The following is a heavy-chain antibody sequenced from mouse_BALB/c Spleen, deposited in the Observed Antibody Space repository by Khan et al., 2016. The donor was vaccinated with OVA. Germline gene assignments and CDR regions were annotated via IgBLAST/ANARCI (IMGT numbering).Heavy chain of an antibody. J-gene: IGHJ3*01. V-gene: IGHV2-2*03. CDR1: GFSLTTYG. D-gene: IGHD2-4*01. CDR2: IWSGGST. Sequence: QVQLQQSGPGLVQPSQSLSITCTVSGFSLTTYGVHWVRQSPGKGLEWLAVIWSGGSTDYNAAFISRLFIIKDNSKSQVFFKRNSLQSNDTAIYYCARNYDYDEGLAYGGQGTLVTVSA. CDR3: ARNYDYDEGLAY.